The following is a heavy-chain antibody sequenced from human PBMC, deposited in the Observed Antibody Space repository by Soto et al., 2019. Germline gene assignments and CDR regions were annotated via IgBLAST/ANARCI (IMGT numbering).Heavy chain of an antibody. J-gene: IGHJ5*02. CDR2: MYYSGST. CDR1: GGSISSYY. CDR3: ARDQDYRGNWFDP. Sequence: PSETLSLTCTVSGGSISSYYWSWIRQPPGKGLEWIGYMYYSGSTNYNPSLKSRVTISVDTSKNQFSLKLSSVTAADTAVYYCARDQDYRGNWFDPWGQGILVTVSS. D-gene: IGHD4-4*01. V-gene: IGHV4-59*01.